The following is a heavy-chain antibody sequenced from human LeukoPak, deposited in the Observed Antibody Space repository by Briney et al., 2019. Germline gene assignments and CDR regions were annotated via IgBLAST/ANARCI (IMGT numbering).Heavy chain of an antibody. CDR2: VGHSGSA. D-gene: IGHD5-18*01. CDR1: GGSFSAFF. J-gene: IGHJ4*02. CDR3: ARSPTKRVTEDY. V-gene: IGHV4-34*01. Sequence: KTSETLSLTCAVSGGSFSAFFWRWIRQPPGKGLEWIGDVGHSGSADYNPSLKSRVTVSADPSKTQFSLQLTSVTAADTAVYYCARSPTKRVTEDYWGRGTLVTVSS.